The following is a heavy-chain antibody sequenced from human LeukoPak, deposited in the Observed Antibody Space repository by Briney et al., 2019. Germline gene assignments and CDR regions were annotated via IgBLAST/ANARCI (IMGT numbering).Heavy chain of an antibody. CDR1: GVSIGGYY. Sequence: TSETLTLTCTVSGVSIGGYYWSWLRQPPGKGLEWLGYTHHSGTTNYNPSVGSRLTTSVDTSRKQVSLKRSAVTAADSAVNYSARRSADRAFDIWGQGTMVTVSS. J-gene: IGHJ3*02. CDR3: ARRSADRAFDI. CDR2: THHSGTT. V-gene: IGHV4-59*08.